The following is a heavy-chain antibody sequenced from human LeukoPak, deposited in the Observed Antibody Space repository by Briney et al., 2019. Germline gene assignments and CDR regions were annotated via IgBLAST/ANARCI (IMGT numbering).Heavy chain of an antibody. CDR2: IYTSGST. CDR1: GGSISSYY. CDR3: ARAASVTPYHYDSSGYYYFFDY. J-gene: IGHJ4*02. D-gene: IGHD3-22*01. Sequence: PSETLSLTCTVSGGSISSYYWSWIRQPAGKGLEWIGRIYTSGSTNYNPSLKSRVTISVDTSKNQFSLKLSSVTAADTAVYYCARAASVTPYHYDSSGYYYFFDYWGQGTLVTVSS. V-gene: IGHV4-4*07.